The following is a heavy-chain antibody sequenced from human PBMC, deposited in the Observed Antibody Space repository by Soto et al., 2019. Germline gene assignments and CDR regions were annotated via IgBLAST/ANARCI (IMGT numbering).Heavy chain of an antibody. CDR2: ISHDGINK. CDR1: GFSFSSYA. Sequence: QVRLVESGGGVVQPGRSLRLSCTASGFSFSSYAMYWFRQPPGKGLEWVAVISHDGINKHYADSVKGRATGSRDNSNHSLDLQLNSLRGEDTAMYYCARDMYSSDYFVKWFEPWGQGTLVTVSS. CDR3: ARDMYSSDYFVKWFEP. V-gene: IGHV3-30-3*01. D-gene: IGHD6-19*01. J-gene: IGHJ5*02.